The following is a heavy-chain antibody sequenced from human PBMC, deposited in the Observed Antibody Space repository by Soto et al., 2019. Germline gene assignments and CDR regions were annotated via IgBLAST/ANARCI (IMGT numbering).Heavy chain of an antibody. J-gene: IGHJ4*02. Sequence: GASVKVSCKAAGYTFTSYAMHWVRQAPGQRLEWMGWINAGNGNTKYSQKFQGRVTITRDTSASTAYMELSSLRSEDTAVYYCARKGSGSYYLYYFDYWGQGTLVTVSS. V-gene: IGHV1-3*01. CDR3: ARKGSGSYYLYYFDY. CDR1: GYTFTSYA. CDR2: INAGNGNT. D-gene: IGHD3-10*01.